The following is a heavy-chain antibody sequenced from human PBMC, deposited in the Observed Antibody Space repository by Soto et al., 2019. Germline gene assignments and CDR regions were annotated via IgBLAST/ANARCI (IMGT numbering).Heavy chain of an antibody. CDR1: GYTLTSYA. V-gene: IGHV1-3*02. CDR2: SNAGNGNT. Sequence: ASVKVSCKASGYTLTSYAMHWVRQAPGQRLEWMGWSNAGNGNTKYSQEFQGRVTITRDTSASTAYMELSSLSSEDTAVYYCARPYYYDSSGYPDLDYYYYYGMDVWGQGTTVTVSS. J-gene: IGHJ6*02. D-gene: IGHD3-22*01. CDR3: ARPYYYDSSGYPDLDYYYYYGMDV.